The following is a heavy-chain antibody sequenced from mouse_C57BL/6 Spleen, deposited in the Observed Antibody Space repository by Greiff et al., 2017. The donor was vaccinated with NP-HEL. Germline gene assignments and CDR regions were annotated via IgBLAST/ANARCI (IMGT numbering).Heavy chain of an antibody. CDR1: GYAFSSSW. CDR2: IYPGDGDT. V-gene: IGHV1-82*01. J-gene: IGHJ3*01. Sequence: VQLQQSGPELVKPGASVKISCKASGYAFSSSWMNWVKQRPGKGLEWIGRIYPGDGDTNYNGKFKGKATLTADKSSSTAYMQRSSLTYEDSAVYFGARDAGYDVFAYWGQGTLVTVSA. CDR3: ARDAGYDVFAY. D-gene: IGHD2-2*01.